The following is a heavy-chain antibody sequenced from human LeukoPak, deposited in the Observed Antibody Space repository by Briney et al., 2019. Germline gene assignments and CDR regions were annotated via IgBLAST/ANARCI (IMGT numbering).Heavy chain of an antibody. Sequence: ASVKVSCKASGYTFTGYYMHWVRQAPGQGLEWMGWINPNSGGTNYAQKFQGRVTMTRDTSISTAYMELSRLRSEDTAVYYCARAWWFGELFVYYYYGMDVWGQGTTVTVSS. CDR3: ARAWWFGELFVYYYYGMDV. CDR1: GYTFTGYY. J-gene: IGHJ6*02. CDR2: INPNSGGT. D-gene: IGHD3-10*01. V-gene: IGHV1-2*02.